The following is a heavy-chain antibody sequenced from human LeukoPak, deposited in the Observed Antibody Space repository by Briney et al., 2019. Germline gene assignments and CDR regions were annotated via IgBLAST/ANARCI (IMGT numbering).Heavy chain of an antibody. CDR2: ISGSGDRT. CDR3: ARNISSGWYVDY. D-gene: IGHD6-19*01. J-gene: IGHJ4*02. CDR1: GFTFSSYA. V-gene: IGHV3-23*01. Sequence: GGSLRLSCAVSGFTFSSYAMSWVRQAPGKGLEWVSGISGSGDRTSYADSVKGRFSVSRDNSKNTLYLQMNSLRAEDTALYYCARNISSGWYVDYWGPGTLVTVSS.